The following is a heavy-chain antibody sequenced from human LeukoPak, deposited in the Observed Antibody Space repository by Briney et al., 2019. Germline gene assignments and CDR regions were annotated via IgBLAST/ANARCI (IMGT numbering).Heavy chain of an antibody. CDR2: INPNSGGT. Sequence: GASVKVSCKASGYTFTSYGISWVRQAPGQGLEWMGWINPNSGGTNYAQKFQGRVTMTRDTSISTAYMELSRLRSDDTAVYYCARCLTMIDGFDPWGQGTLVTVSS. D-gene: IGHD3-22*01. J-gene: IGHJ5*02. CDR3: ARCLTMIDGFDP. CDR1: GYTFTSYG. V-gene: IGHV1-2*02.